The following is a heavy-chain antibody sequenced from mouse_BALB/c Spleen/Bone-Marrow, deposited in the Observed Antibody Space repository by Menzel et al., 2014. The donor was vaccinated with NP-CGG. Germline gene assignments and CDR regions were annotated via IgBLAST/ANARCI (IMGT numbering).Heavy chain of an antibody. D-gene: IGHD2-1*01. CDR3: ARGNYEAMDS. CDR2: INPSTGYP. V-gene: IGHV1-7*01. J-gene: IGHJ4*01. CDR1: GYTFTSXW. Sequence: QVXLQQSGAELAKPGASVKMSCKASGYTFTSXWXHWVXPRPXXGLXWIXXINPSTGYPEYNQEFKDKATLTADKSSSTAYMQLSSLTSEDSAVYYCARGNYEAMDSWGQGSSVTVSS.